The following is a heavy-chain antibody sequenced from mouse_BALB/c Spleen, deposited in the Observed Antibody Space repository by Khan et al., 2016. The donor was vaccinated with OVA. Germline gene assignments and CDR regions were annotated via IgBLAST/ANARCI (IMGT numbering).Heavy chain of an antibody. CDR2: IYPGTDTS. CDR3: AREEGYYHFDY. J-gene: IGHJ2*01. V-gene: IGHV1S132*01. D-gene: IGHD2-3*01. Sequence: QVQLKESGAELVRPGASVKLSCKTSGYIFTSYWIHWVKQSSGQGLEWIARIYPGTDTSYYNEKFKEKATLTADKSSSTAYMQLSSLISEDYDVVFCAREEGYYHFDYWGQGTTVTVSS. CDR1: GYIFTSYW.